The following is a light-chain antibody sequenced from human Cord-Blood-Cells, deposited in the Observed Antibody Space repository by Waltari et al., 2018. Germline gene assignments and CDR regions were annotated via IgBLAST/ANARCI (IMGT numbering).Light chain of an antibody. J-gene: IGLJ3*02. Sequence: QSALTQPASVSGSPGQSITISCTGTSSDVGSYNLVAWYQQHPGKAPKLMIYEGSKRPSVVSNRFSGSKSGNTASLPISGLQAEDEADYYCCSYAGSSTWGFGGGTKLTVL. CDR1: SSDVGSYNL. V-gene: IGLV2-23*01. CDR2: EGS. CDR3: CSYAGSSTWG.